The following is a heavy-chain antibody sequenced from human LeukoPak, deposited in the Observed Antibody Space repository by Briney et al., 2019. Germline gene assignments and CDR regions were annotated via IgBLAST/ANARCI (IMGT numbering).Heavy chain of an antibody. CDR2: IYYSGTT. CDR1: GDSISDYY. CDR3: ARAISPAIYGDYDNGMDV. Sequence: PSETLSLTCTVSGDSISDYYWTWIRQPPGKGLEWIGYIYYSGTTYYNPSFKSRVTISVDTSKNQFSLKLSSVTAADTAVYYCARAISPAIYGDYDNGMDVWGQGTTVTVSS. D-gene: IGHD4-17*01. V-gene: IGHV4-59*01. J-gene: IGHJ6*02.